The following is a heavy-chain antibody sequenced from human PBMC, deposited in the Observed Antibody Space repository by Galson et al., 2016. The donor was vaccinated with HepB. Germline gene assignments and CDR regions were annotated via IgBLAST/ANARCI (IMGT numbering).Heavy chain of an antibody. V-gene: IGHV3-7*03. J-gene: IGHJ4*02. Sequence: SLRLSCAASGFTFTSYWMNWVRQAPGEGLEWVANINQDGSETYYVGSVKGRFTISRDNAKNSLYLQMNSLRAEDTAMYYCTRGPPGGNGGNSNSWGQGTLVTVSS. CDR1: GFTFTSYW. CDR2: INQDGSET. CDR3: TRGPPGGNGGNSNS. D-gene: IGHD4-23*01.